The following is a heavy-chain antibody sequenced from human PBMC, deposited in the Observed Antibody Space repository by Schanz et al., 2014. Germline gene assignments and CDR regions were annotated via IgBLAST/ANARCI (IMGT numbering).Heavy chain of an antibody. J-gene: IGHJ1*01. CDR3: EKDAYWAGGCDPAEDFQH. V-gene: IGHV3-64D*06. D-gene: IGHD2-21*02. CDR1: GFTFSSYA. CDR2: ITRSGDGT. Sequence: EVLLVESGGYLVQPGGSLRLSCSASGFTFSSYAMHWVRQASGKGLEYVSAITRSGDGTYYSDSVKGRFTISRDNSKNTLYLQMSSLRHEDSAVYYCEKDAYWAGGCDPAEDFQHWGQGTLVTVSS.